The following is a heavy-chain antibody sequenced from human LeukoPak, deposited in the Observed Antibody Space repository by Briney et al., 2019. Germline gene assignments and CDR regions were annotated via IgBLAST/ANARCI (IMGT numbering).Heavy chain of an antibody. D-gene: IGHD5-18*01. Sequence: PGGSLRLSCAASGFTFSSYWMHWVRQAPGKGPVWVSRINSDGSTTNYADSVKGRFTISRDNAKSSLYLQMNSLRVEDTAVYYCARESEIDVDTVMVLDYWGQGNLVTVSS. V-gene: IGHV3-74*01. CDR1: GFTFSSYW. J-gene: IGHJ4*02. CDR3: ARESEIDVDTVMVLDY. CDR2: INSDGSTT.